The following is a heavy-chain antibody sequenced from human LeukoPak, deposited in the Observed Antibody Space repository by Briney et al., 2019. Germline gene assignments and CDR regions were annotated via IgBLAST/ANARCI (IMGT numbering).Heavy chain of an antibody. CDR3: ARSVFYYDSSGYSSPQDAFDI. V-gene: IGHV5-51*01. CDR2: IYPGDSDT. Sequence: GESLKISCKGSGYSFTSYWIGWVRQMPGKGLEWMGIIYPGDSDTRYSPSFQGQVTISADKSISTAYLQWSSLKASDTAMYYCARSVFYYDSSGYSSPQDAFDIWGQGTMVTVSS. CDR1: GYSFTSYW. J-gene: IGHJ3*02. D-gene: IGHD3-22*01.